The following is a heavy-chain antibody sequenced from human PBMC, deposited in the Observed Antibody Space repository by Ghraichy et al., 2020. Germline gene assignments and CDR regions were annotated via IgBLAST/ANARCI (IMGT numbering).Heavy chain of an antibody. J-gene: IGHJ6*02. CDR1: GYTFTGYY. V-gene: IGHV1-2*04. CDR2: INPNSGGT. D-gene: IGHD6-19*01. CDR3: ARAGYSSGWFVHPIFYNYYYGMDV. Sequence: ASVKVSCKASGYTFTGYYMHWVRQAPGQGLEWMGWINPNSGGTNYAQKFQGWVTMTRDTSISTAYMELSRLRSDDTAVYYCARAGYSSGWFVHPIFYNYYYGMDVWGQGTTVTVSS.